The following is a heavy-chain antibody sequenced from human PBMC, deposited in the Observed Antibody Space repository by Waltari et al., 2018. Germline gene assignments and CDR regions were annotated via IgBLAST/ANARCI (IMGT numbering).Heavy chain of an antibody. CDR1: GYTFSSSA. CDR3: ARVFNRYSKDLVY. V-gene: IGHV1-3*01. J-gene: IGHJ4*02. CDR2: INAGNGNT. Sequence: VPLAQSGAAVKKPGASVKVPCKASGYTFSSSAMHWVRWAPGQRLEWMGWINAGNGNTKYSQKFQGRVTITRDTSASTAYMELSSLRSEDTAVYYCARVFNRYSKDLVYWGQGTLVTVSS. D-gene: IGHD6-13*01.